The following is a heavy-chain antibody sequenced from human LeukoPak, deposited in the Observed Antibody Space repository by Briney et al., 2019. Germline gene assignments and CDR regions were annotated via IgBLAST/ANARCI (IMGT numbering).Heavy chain of an antibody. V-gene: IGHV3-30*02. D-gene: IGHD4-17*01. CDR1: GFTLSSYR. J-gene: IGHJ4*02. CDR2: IRYDGSNK. CDR3: TTDLGDYGDYVRC. Sequence: GGPLTLSCPPSGFTLSSYRIKWVRQAPARGLEWVACIRYDGSNKYYADSVKGRFTISRDNSKNTLYLQMNSLKAEDTAVYYCTTDLGDYGDYVRCWGQGTLVTVSS.